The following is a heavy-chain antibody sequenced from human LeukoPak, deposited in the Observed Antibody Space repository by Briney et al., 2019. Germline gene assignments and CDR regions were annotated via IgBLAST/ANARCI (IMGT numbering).Heavy chain of an antibody. J-gene: IGHJ4*02. Sequence: GGSLRLSCAASGFTFSTYAMHGVRQAPGKGLEWVAVISYDGSNKYYADSVKGRFTISRDNSKSTLYLQMNSLRAEDTAVYYCARDGRPYYYDSSGLDYWGQGTLVTVSS. CDR2: ISYDGSNK. V-gene: IGHV3-30*04. CDR3: ARDGRPYYYDSSGLDY. CDR1: GFTFSTYA. D-gene: IGHD3-22*01.